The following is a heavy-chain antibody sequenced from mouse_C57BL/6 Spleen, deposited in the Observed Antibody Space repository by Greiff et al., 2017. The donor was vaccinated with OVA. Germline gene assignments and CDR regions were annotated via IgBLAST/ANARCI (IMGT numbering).Heavy chain of an antibody. CDR1: GYSITSGYY. CDR3: ARAYDGLEFAY. Sequence: EVQVVESGPGLVKPSQSLSLTCSVTGYSITSGYYWNWIRQFPGNKLEWMGYISYDGSNNYNPSLENRISITRDTSKNQFFLKLNSVTTEDTATYYCARAYDGLEFAYWGQGTLVTVSA. CDR2: ISYDGSN. J-gene: IGHJ3*01. V-gene: IGHV3-6*01. D-gene: IGHD2-3*01.